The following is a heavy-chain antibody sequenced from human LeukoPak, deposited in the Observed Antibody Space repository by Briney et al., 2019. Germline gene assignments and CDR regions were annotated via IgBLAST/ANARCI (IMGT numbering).Heavy chain of an antibody. V-gene: IGHV3-74*01. CDR1: GNYW. J-gene: IGHJ6*02. CDR3: AKVGYSSGWYSRYYYYYGMDV. Sequence: GGSLRLSCAASGNYWMHWVRQAPGKGLVWVSHINSDGSWTSYADSVKGRFTISRDNSKNTLYLQMNSLRAEDTAVYYCAKVGYSSGWYSRYYYYYGMDVWGQGTTVTVSS. CDR2: INSDGSWT. D-gene: IGHD6-19*01.